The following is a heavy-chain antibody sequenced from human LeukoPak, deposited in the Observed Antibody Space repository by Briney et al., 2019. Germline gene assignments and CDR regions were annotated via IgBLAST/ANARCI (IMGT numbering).Heavy chain of an antibody. CDR3: ARRRDSGSLQHFDY. D-gene: IGHD1-26*01. J-gene: IGHJ4*02. CDR2: ISSSSNYI. Sequence: GGSLRLSCAASGITGYSMHWVRQAPGKGLEWVCSISSSSNYIYCAGSVKGRFTISRDNAKNSLYLQMNSLRAEDTAVYYCARRRDSGSLQHFDYWGQGTLVTVSS. V-gene: IGHV3-21*04. CDR1: GITGYS.